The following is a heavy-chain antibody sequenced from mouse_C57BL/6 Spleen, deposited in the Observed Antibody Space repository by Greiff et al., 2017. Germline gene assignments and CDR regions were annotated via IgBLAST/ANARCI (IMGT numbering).Heavy chain of an antibody. D-gene: IGHD2-3*01. CDR1: GYTFTSYG. CDR2: IYPRSGNT. Sequence: VQLQESGAELARPGASVKLSCKASGYTFTSYGISWVKQRTGQGLEWIGEIYPRSGNTYYNEKFKGKATLTADKSSSTAYMELRSLTSEDSAVYFCARYGMVVTTDYAMDYWGQGTSVTVSS. V-gene: IGHV1-81*01. J-gene: IGHJ4*01. CDR3: ARYGMVVTTDYAMDY.